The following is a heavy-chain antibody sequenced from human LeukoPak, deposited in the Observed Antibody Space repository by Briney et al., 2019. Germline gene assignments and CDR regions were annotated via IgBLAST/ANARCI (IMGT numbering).Heavy chain of an antibody. Sequence: ASVKVSCKASGYTFTGYYMHWVRQAPGQGLEWMGWINPNSGGTNYAQKFQGRVTMTRDTSISTAYMELSRLRSDDTAVYYCARALVVMFSFDYWGQGTLVTVSS. J-gene: IGHJ4*02. V-gene: IGHV1-2*02. CDR2: INPNSGGT. CDR1: GYTFTGYY. CDR3: ARALVVMFSFDY. D-gene: IGHD3-10*02.